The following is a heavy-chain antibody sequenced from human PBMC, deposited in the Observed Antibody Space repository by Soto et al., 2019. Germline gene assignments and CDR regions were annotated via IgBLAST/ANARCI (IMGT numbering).Heavy chain of an antibody. CDR3: ARADGSGSYGDYYYYYGMDV. D-gene: IGHD3-10*01. CDR1: GGSISSYY. J-gene: IGHJ6*02. V-gene: IGHV4-59*01. Sequence: SETLSLTCTVSGGSISSYYWSWIRQPPGKGLEWIGYIYYSGSTNYNPSLKGRVTISVDTSKNQFSLKLSSVTAADTAVYYCARADGSGSYGDYYYYYGMDVWGQGTTVTVSS. CDR2: IYYSGST.